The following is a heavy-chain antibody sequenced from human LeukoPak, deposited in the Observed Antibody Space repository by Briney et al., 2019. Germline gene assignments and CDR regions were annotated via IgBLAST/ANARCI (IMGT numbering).Heavy chain of an antibody. CDR2: ISPRSETI. V-gene: IGHV3-48*04. CDR1: GFSFNGRG. J-gene: IGHJ6*03. D-gene: IGHD3-16*01. CDR3: ARIDGPTVFTYYMDL. Sequence: GESLRLSCATSGFSFNGRGMHWVRQPPGKGLEWVSYISPRSETIFYAESVQGRFAVSRDDAKGSLYLQMHTLRVEDTAVYYCARIDGPTVFTYYMDLWGKGTTVTVAS.